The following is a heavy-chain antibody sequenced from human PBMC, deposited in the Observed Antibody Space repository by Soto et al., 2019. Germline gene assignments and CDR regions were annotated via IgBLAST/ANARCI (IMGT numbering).Heavy chain of an antibody. V-gene: IGHV5-10-1*01. D-gene: IGHD3-16*01. CDR1: GHSFTSYW. CDR3: PRLAADWGSQGWFGP. CDR2: IDPSDSYT. Sequence: GESLTISGKGSGHSFTSYWINWVGQMTGKGLERMGRIDPSDSYTDYSPSFQVHVTISADKSIRTAYLQWSSLTASDTAMYYCPRLAADWGSQGWFGPRGQGTMVTIS. J-gene: IGHJ5*02.